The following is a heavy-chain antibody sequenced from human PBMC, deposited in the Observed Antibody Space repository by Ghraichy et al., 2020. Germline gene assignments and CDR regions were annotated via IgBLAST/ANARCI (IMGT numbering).Heavy chain of an antibody. J-gene: IGHJ4*02. Sequence: LSLTCTVSGGSISSGGYYWSWIRQHPGKGLEWIGYIYYSGSTYYNPSLKSRITMSVDTSKNQFSLKLSSVTAADTAVYYCARGQYDGGDDQNYFDYWGQGTLVTVSS. CDR2: IYYSGST. D-gene: IGHD4-23*01. CDR3: ARGQYDGGDDQNYFDY. CDR1: GGSISSGGYY. V-gene: IGHV4-31*03.